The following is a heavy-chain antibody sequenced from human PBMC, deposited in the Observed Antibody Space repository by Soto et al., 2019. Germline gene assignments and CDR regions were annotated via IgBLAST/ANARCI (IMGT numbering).Heavy chain of an antibody. CDR1: GLTFSSYS. D-gene: IGHD2-2*01. CDR2: ISSSSSYI. Sequence: PGGSLRLSCAASGLTFSSYSMNWVRQAPGKGLEWVSSISSSSSYIYYADSVKGRFTISRDNAKNSLYLQMNSLRAEDTAVYYCAIEVKGCCSSTYYYGMDVWGQGTTVTVSS. CDR3: AIEVKGCCSSTYYYGMDV. V-gene: IGHV3-21*01. J-gene: IGHJ6*02.